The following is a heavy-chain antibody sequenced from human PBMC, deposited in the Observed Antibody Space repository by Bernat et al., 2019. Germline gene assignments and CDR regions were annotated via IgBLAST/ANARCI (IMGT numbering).Heavy chain of an antibody. CDR1: GGSISSGGYY. CDR2: IYYSGST. Sequence: QVQLQESGPGLVKPSQTLSLTCTVSGGSISSGGYYWSWIRQHTGKGLEWIGYIYYSGSTNYNPSLKSRVTISVDTSKNQFSLKMSSVTAADTAVYYCARHLSYDSSEDYWGQGILVTVSS. CDR3: ARHLSYDSSEDY. V-gene: IGHV4-31*03. J-gene: IGHJ4*02. D-gene: IGHD3-22*01.